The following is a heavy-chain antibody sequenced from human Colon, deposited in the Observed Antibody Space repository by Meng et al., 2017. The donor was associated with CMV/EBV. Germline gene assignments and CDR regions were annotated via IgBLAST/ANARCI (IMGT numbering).Heavy chain of an antibody. J-gene: IGHJ4*02. CDR2: ISYDGSNK. D-gene: IGHD3-3*01. CDR3: ARSLYYDFWSGYYY. CDR1: GFTFSNCA. V-gene: IGHV3-30-3*01. Sequence: GESLKISCAASGFTFSNCAMTWIRQAPGKGLEWVAVISYDGSNKYYADSVKGRFTISRDNSKNTLYLQMNSLRAEDTAVYYCARSLYYDFWSGYYYWGQGTLVTVSS.